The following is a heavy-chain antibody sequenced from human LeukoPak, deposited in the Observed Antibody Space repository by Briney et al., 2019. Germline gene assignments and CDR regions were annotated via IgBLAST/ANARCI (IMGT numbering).Heavy chain of an antibody. CDR1: GFTFSSYW. V-gene: IGHV3-7*03. D-gene: IGHD4-17*01. J-gene: IGHJ3*02. CDR2: IKQDRSEK. CDR3: ARDSPGYGDYSDAFDI. Sequence: GGSLRLSCAASGFTFSSYWMSWVRQAPGKGLEWVANIKQDRSEKYYVDSAKGRFTISRDNAKNSLYLQMNSLRAEDTALYYCARDSPGYGDYSDAFDIWGQGTMVTVSS.